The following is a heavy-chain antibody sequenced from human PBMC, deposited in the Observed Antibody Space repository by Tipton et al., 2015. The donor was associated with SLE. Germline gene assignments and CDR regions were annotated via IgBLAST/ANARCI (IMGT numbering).Heavy chain of an antibody. CDR1: GGSFSGYY. CDR3: ARGRRGYRYGLGD. D-gene: IGHD5-18*01. V-gene: IGHV4-34*01. Sequence: TLSLTCAVSGGSFSGYYWGWIRQPPGKGLEWIGELNHSGSTNYNPSLKSRVTISVDTSKNQFSLKLSSVTAADTAVYYCARGRRGYRYGLGDWGQGTLVTVSS. CDR2: LNHSGST. J-gene: IGHJ4*02.